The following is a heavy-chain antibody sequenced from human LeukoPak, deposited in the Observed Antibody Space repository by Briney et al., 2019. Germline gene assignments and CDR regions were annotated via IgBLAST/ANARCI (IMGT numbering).Heavy chain of an antibody. CDR1: GGSISSYY. D-gene: IGHD7-27*01. CDR2: IYYSGST. CDR3: ARHITGDAYYYYYGMDV. V-gene: IGHV4-59*08. J-gene: IGHJ6*02. Sequence: SETLSLTCTVSGGSISSYYWSWIRQPPGKGLEWIGYIYYSGSTNYNPSLKSRVTISVDTSKNQFSLKLSSVTAAGTAVYYCARHITGDAYYYYYGMDVWGQGTTVTVSS.